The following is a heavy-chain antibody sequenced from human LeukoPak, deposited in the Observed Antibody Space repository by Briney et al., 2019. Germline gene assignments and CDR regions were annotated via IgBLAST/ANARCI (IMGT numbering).Heavy chain of an antibody. CDR3: ARRYYDILTGYSYPYYFDH. CDR1: GGSISSYY. D-gene: IGHD3-9*01. V-gene: IGHV4-59*08. Sequence: SETLSLTCTVSGGSISSYYWSWIRQPPGKGLEWIGSIYHSGSTYYNPSLKSRVTISVDTSKNQFSLKLSSVTAADTAVYYCARRYYDILTGYSYPYYFDHWGQGTLVTVSS. CDR2: IYHSGST. J-gene: IGHJ4*02.